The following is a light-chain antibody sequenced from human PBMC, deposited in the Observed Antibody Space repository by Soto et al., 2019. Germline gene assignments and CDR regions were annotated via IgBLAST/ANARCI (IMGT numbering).Light chain of an antibody. V-gene: IGLV2-23*02. CDR3: CSYAGSSTFVV. CDR1: XXXXGSYNL. CDR2: EVS. J-gene: IGLJ2*01. Sequence: QSVPTQPASVSGSPGQSXTXXXXXXXXXXGSYNLVSCYQQHPGKAPKLMIYEVSKRPSGVSNRFSGSKSGNTASLTISGLQAEDEADYYCCSYAGSSTFVVFGGGTKVTVL.